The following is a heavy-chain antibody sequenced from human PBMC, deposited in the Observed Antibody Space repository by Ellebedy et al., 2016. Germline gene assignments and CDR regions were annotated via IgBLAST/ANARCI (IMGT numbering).Heavy chain of an antibody. J-gene: IGHJ4*02. CDR3: ARDSEDNGRFPPLQF. D-gene: IGHD1-1*01. CDR2: IRSKVYGGTA. CDR1: GFTFGDFA. Sequence: GESLKISXTSSGFTFGDFALSWFRQAPGKGLEWIGFIRSKVYGGTAEYAASVEGRFTISRDDSNSITYLQMSSLKSEDTAVYYCARDSEDNGRFPPLQFWGQGTLVTVSS. V-gene: IGHV3-49*03.